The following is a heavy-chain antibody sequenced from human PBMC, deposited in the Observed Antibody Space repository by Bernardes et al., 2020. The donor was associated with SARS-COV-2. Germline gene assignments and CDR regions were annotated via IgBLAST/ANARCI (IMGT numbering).Heavy chain of an antibody. J-gene: IGHJ3*02. D-gene: IGHD2-15*01. V-gene: IGHV3-33*08. CDR3: ARAPRYCGGGTCYGGFDI. CDR2: IWYDGTNK. Sequence: GGSLRLSCAASGFTFSNYGMHWVRQAPGKGLEWVAVIWYDGTNKYFVDSVKGRFTISRDSSKNTVYLQMNSLRDEDTAVYHCARAPRYCGGGTCYGGFDIWGQGTMVTVSS. CDR1: GFTFSNYG.